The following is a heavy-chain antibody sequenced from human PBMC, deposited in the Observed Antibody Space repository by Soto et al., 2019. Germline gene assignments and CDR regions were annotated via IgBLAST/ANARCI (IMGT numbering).Heavy chain of an antibody. CDR3: ASTVYDYDSSGYYLAYFDY. CDR1: GGSISSGGYS. CDR2: IYHSGST. D-gene: IGHD3-22*01. J-gene: IGHJ4*02. Sequence: QLQLQESGSGLVKPSQTLSLTCAVSGGSISSGGYSWSWIRQPPGKGLEWIGYIYHSGSTYYNPSLKSRVTISVDRSKNQFSLKLSSVTAADTAVYYCASTVYDYDSSGYYLAYFDYWGQGTLVTVSS. V-gene: IGHV4-30-2*01.